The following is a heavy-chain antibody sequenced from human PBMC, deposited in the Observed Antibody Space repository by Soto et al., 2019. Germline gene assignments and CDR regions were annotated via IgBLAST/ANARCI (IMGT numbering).Heavy chain of an antibody. D-gene: IGHD1-26*01. V-gene: IGHV1-69*12. Sequence: QVQLVQSGAEVKKPGSSVKVSCKASGGTFSSYAISWVRQAPGQGLEWMGGIIPIFGTANYEQKFQGRVTITADESTSTAYMELSSLRSEDTAVYYCARDTASFRVGATEDDYWGQGTLVTVSS. CDR2: IIPIFGTA. CDR3: ARDTASFRVGATEDDY. J-gene: IGHJ4*02. CDR1: GGTFSSYA.